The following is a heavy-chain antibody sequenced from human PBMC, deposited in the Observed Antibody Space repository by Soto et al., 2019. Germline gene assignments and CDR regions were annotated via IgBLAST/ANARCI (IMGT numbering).Heavy chain of an antibody. Sequence: QLGGYPRLSCAASRFTFSRYWMSWVRQAPGKGLEWVANIKQDGSEKYYVDSVKGRFTVSRDNAKNSLYLQMNSLRAEDTAVYYCARDSHYGSAILYKFSYWVQG. V-gene: IGHV3-7*03. D-gene: IGHD3-10*01. CDR3: ARDSHYGSAILYKFSY. CDR1: RFTFSRYW. J-gene: IGHJ4*02. CDR2: IKQDGSEK.